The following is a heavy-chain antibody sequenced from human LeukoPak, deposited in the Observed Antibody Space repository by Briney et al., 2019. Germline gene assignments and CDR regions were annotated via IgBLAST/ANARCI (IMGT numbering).Heavy chain of an antibody. CDR3: ARDYGHYDILTGYKREGMDV. CDR2: IYSGGNT. Sequence: GGSLRLSCAASGFTVSINSMSWVRQAPGKGLEWVSVIYSGGNTYYADSVKGRFTISRDNSKNTLYLQMNSLRAEDTAVYYCARDYGHYDILTGYKREGMDVWGQGTTVTVSS. V-gene: IGHV3-66*01. CDR1: GFTVSINS. D-gene: IGHD3-9*01. J-gene: IGHJ6*02.